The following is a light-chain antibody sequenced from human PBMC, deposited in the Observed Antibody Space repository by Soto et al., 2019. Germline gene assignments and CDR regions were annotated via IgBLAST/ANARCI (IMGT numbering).Light chain of an antibody. J-gene: IGKJ4*01. V-gene: IGKV3-20*01. CDR2: GAS. Sequence: EIALTQSPGTLSLSPGERATLSCRASQSVNSLDLAWYQQKPGQAPRLLIYGASSRATGIPDRVSGSGSGTDITLTISSLEPEDFAVYYGQWYSGSQTFGGGTKVESK. CDR1: QSVNSLD. CDR3: QWYSGSQT.